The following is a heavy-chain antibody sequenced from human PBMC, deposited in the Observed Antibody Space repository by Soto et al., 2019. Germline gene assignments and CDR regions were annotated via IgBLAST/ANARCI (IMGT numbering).Heavy chain of an antibody. CDR1: GFTFSSYW. D-gene: IGHD4-17*01. CDR2: INSDGSIT. Sequence: EVQLVESGGGLVQPGGSLRLSCAASGFTFSSYWMHWVRQAPGKGLVWVSRINSDGSITSYADSVKGRFTISRDNAKNTLYLQMHSLGAEDTAVYYCARGDYGGNWGYWGQGTLVTVSS. V-gene: IGHV3-74*01. J-gene: IGHJ4*02. CDR3: ARGDYGGNWGY.